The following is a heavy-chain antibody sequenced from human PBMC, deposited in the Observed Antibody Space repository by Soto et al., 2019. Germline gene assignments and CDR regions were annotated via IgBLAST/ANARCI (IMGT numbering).Heavy chain of an antibody. Sequence: SETLSLTCTVSGGSISSYYWSWIRQPPGKGLEWIGYIYYSGSTNYNPSLKSRVTISVDTSKNQFSLKLSSVTAADTAVYYCASVRPTDYYDSSGYLDYWGQGTLVTVSS. CDR2: IYYSGST. V-gene: IGHV4-59*01. CDR3: ASVRPTDYYDSSGYLDY. D-gene: IGHD3-22*01. J-gene: IGHJ4*02. CDR1: GGSISSYY.